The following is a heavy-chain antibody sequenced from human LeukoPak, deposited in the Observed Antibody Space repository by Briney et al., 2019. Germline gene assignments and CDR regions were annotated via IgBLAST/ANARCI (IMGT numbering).Heavy chain of an antibody. J-gene: IGHJ4*02. D-gene: IGHD2-15*01. Sequence: PGGSLRLSCAASGFTFSSYGMHWVRQAPGKGLEWVAFIRYDGSNKYYADSVKGRFTISRDNSKNTLYLQMNSLRAEDTAVYYCGKGGSEVAAQDIDYWGQGTLVTVSS. CDR2: IRYDGSNK. CDR1: GFTFSSYG. V-gene: IGHV3-30*02. CDR3: GKGGSEVAAQDIDY.